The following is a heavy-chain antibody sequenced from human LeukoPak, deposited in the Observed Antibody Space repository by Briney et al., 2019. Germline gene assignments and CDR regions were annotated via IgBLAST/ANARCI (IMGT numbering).Heavy chain of an antibody. Sequence: PGGSLRLSCAASGFTFSSYWMHWVRQAPGKGLVWVSRINSDGSSTSYADSVKGRFTISRDNAKNTLYLQMNSLRAEDTAVYYCAPRGYCSRTNCPGAPDVWGKGTTVTVSS. CDR3: APRGYCSRTNCPGAPDV. D-gene: IGHD2-2*01. CDR1: GFTFSSYW. V-gene: IGHV3-74*01. CDR2: INSDGSST. J-gene: IGHJ6*04.